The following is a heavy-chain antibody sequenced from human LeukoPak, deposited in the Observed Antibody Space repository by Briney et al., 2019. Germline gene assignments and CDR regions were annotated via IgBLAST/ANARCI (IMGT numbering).Heavy chain of an antibody. CDR3: ARSMLGAI. Sequence: SETLSLICSVSGGSISGYYLSWVRQFPGKGLEWIGYVHYTGKTNYNPSLTGRVTTSVDASNTQISLRLNSVTAADTAVYYCARSMLGAIWGQGALVTVSS. D-gene: IGHD2-8*01. V-gene: IGHV4-59*01. CDR2: VHYTGKT. CDR1: GGSISGYY. J-gene: IGHJ4*02.